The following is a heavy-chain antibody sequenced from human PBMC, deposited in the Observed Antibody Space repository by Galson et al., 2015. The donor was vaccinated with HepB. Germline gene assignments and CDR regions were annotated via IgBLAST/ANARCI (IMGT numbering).Heavy chain of an antibody. Sequence: SLRLSCAASGFTFSDHYMSWIRQAPGKGLEWVSYISGSGSTIYYADSVKGRFTISRDNAQNSLYLQMNSLRAEDTAVYYCARETREGRCSGGTCYSDFGGQGTLVTVSS. J-gene: IGHJ4*02. CDR3: ARETREGRCSGGTCYSDF. CDR2: ISGSGSTI. V-gene: IGHV3-11*01. D-gene: IGHD2-15*01. CDR1: GFTFSDHY.